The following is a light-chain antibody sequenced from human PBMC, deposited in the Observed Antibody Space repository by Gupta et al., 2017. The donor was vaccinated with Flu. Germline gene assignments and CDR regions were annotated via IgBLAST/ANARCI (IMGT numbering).Light chain of an antibody. Sequence: QSALTQPASVSGSPVQSITISCTGTSSDIGAYNYVSWYQQHPGKAPKLRIYEVSSRPSGVSNRFSGSKSGNKASLTISGLQAEDEAVYFCSSFTGRHTVLGGGTTLTVL. CDR3: SSFTGRHTV. J-gene: IGLJ2*01. CDR2: EVS. CDR1: SSDIGAYNY. V-gene: IGLV2-14*01.